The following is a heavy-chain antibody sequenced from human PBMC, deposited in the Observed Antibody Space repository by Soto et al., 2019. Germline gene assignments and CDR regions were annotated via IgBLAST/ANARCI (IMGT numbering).Heavy chain of an antibody. CDR3: ARAKDYDFWSGRNGLDY. CDR2: INHSGST. J-gene: IGHJ4*02. V-gene: IGHV4-34*01. CDR1: GGSFSGYY. D-gene: IGHD3-3*01. Sequence: WETLSLTCAVYGGSFSGYYWSWIRQPPGKGLEWIGEINHSGSTNYNPSLKSRVTISVDTSKNQFSLKLSSVTAADTAVYYCARAKDYDFWSGRNGLDYWGQGTLVTVSS.